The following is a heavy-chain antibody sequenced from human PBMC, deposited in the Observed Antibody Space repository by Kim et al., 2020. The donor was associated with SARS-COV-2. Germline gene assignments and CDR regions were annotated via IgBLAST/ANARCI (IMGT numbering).Heavy chain of an antibody. Sequence: GGSLRLSCAASGFTFSSYGMHWVRQAPGKGLEWVAVTSYDGSNKYYADSVKGRFTISRDNSKNTLYLQMNSLRAEDTAVYYCAKPLAIGGYSGYDPYYYGMDVWGQGTTVTVSS. CDR1: GFTFSSYG. J-gene: IGHJ6*02. V-gene: IGHV3-30*18. D-gene: IGHD5-12*01. CDR3: AKPLAIGGYSGYDPYYYGMDV. CDR2: TSYDGSNK.